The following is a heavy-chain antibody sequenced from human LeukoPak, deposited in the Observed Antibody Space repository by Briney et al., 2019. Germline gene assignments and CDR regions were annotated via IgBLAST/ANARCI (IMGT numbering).Heavy chain of an antibody. CDR2: ISYDGSNK. V-gene: IGHV3-30*18. CDR3: AKDLSGDALDY. D-gene: IGHD5-12*01. Sequence: PGGSLRLSCAASGFTFSSYGMHWVRQAPGKGLEWVAVISYDGSNKYYADSVKGRFTISRDNSKNTLYLQMNSLRAEDTAVYYCAKDLSGDALDYWGQGTLVTVSS. CDR1: GFTFSSYG. J-gene: IGHJ4*02.